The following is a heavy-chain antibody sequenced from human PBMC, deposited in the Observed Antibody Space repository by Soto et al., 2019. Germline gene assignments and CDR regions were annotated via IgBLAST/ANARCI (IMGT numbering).Heavy chain of an antibody. CDR2: IYPGDSDT. CDR3: ARRDCSGGSCYFDYYYGMDV. Sequence: GESLKISCKGSGYSFTSYWIGWVRQMPGKGLEWMGIIYPGDSDTRYSPSFQGQVTISADKSISTAYLQWSSLKASDTAMYYCARRDCSGGSCYFDYYYGMDVWGQGTTVTVSS. V-gene: IGHV5-51*01. CDR1: GYSFTSYW. D-gene: IGHD2-15*01. J-gene: IGHJ6*02.